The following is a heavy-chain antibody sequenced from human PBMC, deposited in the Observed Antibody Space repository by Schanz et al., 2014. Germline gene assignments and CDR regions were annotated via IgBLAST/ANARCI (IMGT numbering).Heavy chain of an antibody. CDR2: TSTDGTKT. CDR1: GFTFRTYL. J-gene: IGHJ3*01. D-gene: IGHD3-16*01. Sequence: QVQLLESGGGLFKPGGSLRLSCAASGFTFRTYLMNWVRQAPGQGLEKVAVTSTDGTKTYYAASVRGRFTISRDNSKNTVYLQMNSLRSEDTAVYYCTRDRGALINHNDALDLWGQGTMVSVSS. V-gene: IGHV3-30*04. CDR3: TRDRGALINHNDALDL.